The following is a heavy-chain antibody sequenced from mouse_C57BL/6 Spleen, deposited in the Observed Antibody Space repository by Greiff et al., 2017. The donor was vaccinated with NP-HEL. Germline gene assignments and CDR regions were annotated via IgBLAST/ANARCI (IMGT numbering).Heavy chain of an antibody. D-gene: IGHD1-1*01. V-gene: IGHV1-53*01. CDR3: ARSITTVVATRYAMDY. Sequence: VQLQQPGTELVKPGASVKLSCKASGYTFTSYWMHWVKQRPGQGLEWIGNINPSNGGTNYNEKFKSKATLTVDKSSSTAYMQLSSLTSEDSAVYYCARSITTVVATRYAMDYWGQGTSVTVSS. J-gene: IGHJ4*01. CDR1: GYTFTSYW. CDR2: INPSNGGT.